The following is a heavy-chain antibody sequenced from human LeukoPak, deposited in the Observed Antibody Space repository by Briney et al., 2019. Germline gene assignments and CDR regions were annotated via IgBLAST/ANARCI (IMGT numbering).Heavy chain of an antibody. J-gene: IGHJ4*02. CDR1: GGSISSSSYY. Sequence: SETLSLTCTVSGGSISSSSYYWGWIRQPPGKGLEWIGSIYYSGSTYYNPSLKSRVTISVDTSKNQFSLKLSSVTAADTAVYYCATSIVGATNFDYWGQGTLVTVSS. D-gene: IGHD1-26*01. CDR3: ATSIVGATNFDY. CDR2: IYYSGST. V-gene: IGHV4-39*07.